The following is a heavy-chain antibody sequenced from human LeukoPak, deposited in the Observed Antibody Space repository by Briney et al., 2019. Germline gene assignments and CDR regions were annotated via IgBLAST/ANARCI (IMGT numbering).Heavy chain of an antibody. CDR2: INPSGGST. J-gene: IGHJ4*02. V-gene: IGHV1-46*01. CDR3: ARGPYPMITFGGLYYFDY. Sequence: APVKVSCKASGYTFTSYYMHWVRQAPGQGLEWMGIINPSGGSTSYAQKFQGRVTMTRDTSTSTVYMELSSLRSEDTAVYYCARGPYPMITFGGLYYFDYWGQGTLVTVSS. CDR1: GYTFTSYY. D-gene: IGHD3-16*01.